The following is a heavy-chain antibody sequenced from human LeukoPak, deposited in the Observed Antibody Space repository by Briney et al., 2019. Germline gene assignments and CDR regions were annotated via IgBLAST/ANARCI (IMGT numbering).Heavy chain of an antibody. Sequence: GGSLRLSCAASGFTFSCYAMSWVRQAPGKGLEWVSAISGSGGSTYYADSVKGRFTISRDNSKNTLYLQMNSLRAEDTAVYYCALYSSSWYTQEYWGQGTLVTVSS. V-gene: IGHV3-23*01. CDR1: GFTFSCYA. J-gene: IGHJ4*02. CDR3: ALYSSSWYTQEY. D-gene: IGHD6-13*01. CDR2: ISGSGGST.